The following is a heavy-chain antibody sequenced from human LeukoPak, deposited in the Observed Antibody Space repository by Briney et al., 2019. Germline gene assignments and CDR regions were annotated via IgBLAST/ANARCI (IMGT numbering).Heavy chain of an antibody. D-gene: IGHD4-17*01. CDR1: GFTFSSYD. V-gene: IGHV3-48*03. Sequence: GGSLRLSCAASGFTFSSYDTNWVRQAPGKGLEWVSFISSSGSTIDYADSVKGRFTISRDNAKNSLYLQMNSLRAEDTAVYYCARDPSPILRRNYFDYWGQGTLVTVSS. CDR2: ISSSGSTI. J-gene: IGHJ4*02. CDR3: ARDPSPILRRNYFDY.